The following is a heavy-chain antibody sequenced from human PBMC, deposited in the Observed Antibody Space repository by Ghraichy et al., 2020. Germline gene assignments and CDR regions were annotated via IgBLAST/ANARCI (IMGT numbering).Heavy chain of an antibody. CDR3: ARDRRNSWFDY. CDR2: ISTTGSTI. V-gene: IGHV3-11*01. CDR1: GFTFSDYY. J-gene: IGHJ4*02. Sequence: GGSLRLSCAASGFTFSDYYMTWIRQAPGKGLEWVSHISTTGSTIYYADSVKGRFTISRDNAENSLYLQMNSLRAEDTAVYYCARDRRNSWFDYWGQGTLVTVSS. D-gene: IGHD2/OR15-2a*01.